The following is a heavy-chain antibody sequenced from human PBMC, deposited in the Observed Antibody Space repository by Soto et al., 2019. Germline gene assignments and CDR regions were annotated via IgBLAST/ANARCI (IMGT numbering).Heavy chain of an antibody. J-gene: IGHJ4*02. CDR1: GGSISSNSYY. D-gene: IGHD6-6*01. Sequence: ETLSLTCTVSGGSISSNSYYWGWIRQPPGKGLEWIGSIYYRGSVYYNPSLKSRVTISVDTSKNQFSLKLNSVTAADTAVYYCAAPPRYWGQGTLVTVSS. CDR2: IYYRGSV. V-gene: IGHV4-39*07. CDR3: AAPPRY.